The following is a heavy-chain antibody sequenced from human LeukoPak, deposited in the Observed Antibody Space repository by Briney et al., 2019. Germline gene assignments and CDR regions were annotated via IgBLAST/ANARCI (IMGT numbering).Heavy chain of an antibody. Sequence: ASVKVSCKASGYTFTGYYMHWVRQAPGQGLEWMGWINPNSGGTNYAQKFQGRVTMTRDTSISTAYMDLSRLRSDDTAVCYCARGIDCSSTSCYYDYWGQGTLVTVSS. CDR3: ARGIDCSSTSCYYDY. CDR1: GYTFTGYY. CDR2: INPNSGGT. V-gene: IGHV1-2*02. D-gene: IGHD2-2*01. J-gene: IGHJ4*02.